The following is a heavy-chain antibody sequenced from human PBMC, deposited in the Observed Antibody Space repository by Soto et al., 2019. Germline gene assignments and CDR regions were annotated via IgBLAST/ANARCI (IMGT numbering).Heavy chain of an antibody. Sequence: PGGSLRLSCAASGFTFSSYAMHWVRQAPGKGLEWVAVISYDGSNKYYADSVKGRFTISRDNSKNTLYLQMNSLRAEDTAVYYCARGGGSKYQLLLGNWFDPWGQGTLVTVSS. CDR3: ARGGGSKYQLLLGNWFDP. J-gene: IGHJ5*02. CDR1: GFTFSSYA. D-gene: IGHD2-2*01. V-gene: IGHV3-30-3*01. CDR2: ISYDGSNK.